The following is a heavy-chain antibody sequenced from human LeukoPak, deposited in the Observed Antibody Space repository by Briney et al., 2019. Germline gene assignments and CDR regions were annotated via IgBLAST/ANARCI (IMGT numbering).Heavy chain of an antibody. CDR3: ARGGGALYGMDV. CDR2: ISGSGGST. D-gene: IGHD2-21*01. J-gene: IGHJ6*02. V-gene: IGHV3-23*01. Sequence: PGGSLRLSCAASGFTFSSYAMSWVRQAPGKGLEWVSAISGSGGSTYYADSVKGRFTISRDNSKNTLYLQMNGLRAEDTAVYYCARGGGALYGMDVWGQGTTVTVSS. CDR1: GFTFSSYA.